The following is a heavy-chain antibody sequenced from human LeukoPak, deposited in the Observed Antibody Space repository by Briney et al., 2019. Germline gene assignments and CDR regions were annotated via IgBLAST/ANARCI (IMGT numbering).Heavy chain of an antibody. V-gene: IGHV4-38-2*01. J-gene: IGHJ4*02. D-gene: IGHD5-18*01. Sequence: WETLSLTCGVSDYSISSDYYWGWIRQPPGKGLEWIGSIYHSGTAYYNPSLNSRVTISVDTSKNQFSLKLNSVAAADTAVYYCARVWGYTYGYFDYWGQGTLVTVSS. CDR1: DYSISSDYY. CDR2: IYHSGTA. CDR3: ARVWGYTYGYFDY.